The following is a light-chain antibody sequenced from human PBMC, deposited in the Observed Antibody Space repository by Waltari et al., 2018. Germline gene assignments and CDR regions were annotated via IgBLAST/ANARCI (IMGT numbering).Light chain of an antibody. V-gene: IGKV3-11*01. J-gene: IGKJ1*01. CDR2: DIS. CDR3: QQRSNWPGT. Sequence: EIVLTQSPATLSLSPGETATLSCRASQSFRTYLAWYQQRPGQPPRLLIYDISKRAAGNPVRFSGSGSGTDFTLTISSLEPEDVAIYYCQQRSNWPGTFGQGTKVEIK. CDR1: QSFRTY.